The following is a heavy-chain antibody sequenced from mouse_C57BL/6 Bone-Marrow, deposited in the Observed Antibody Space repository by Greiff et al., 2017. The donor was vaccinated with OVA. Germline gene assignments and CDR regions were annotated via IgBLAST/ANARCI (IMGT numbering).Heavy chain of an antibody. Sequence: QVQLQQSGAELVRPGASVTLSCKASGYTFTDYEMHWVKQTPVHGLEWIGAIDPETGGTAYNQKFKGKAILTADKYSSTAYKELRSLTSEDSVFYYCTRDYSHYYAIDHWAQGPSVTVSS. D-gene: IGHD2-12*01. V-gene: IGHV1-15*01. CDR2: IDPETGGT. CDR1: GYTFTDYE. CDR3: TRDYSHYYAIDH. J-gene: IGHJ4*01.